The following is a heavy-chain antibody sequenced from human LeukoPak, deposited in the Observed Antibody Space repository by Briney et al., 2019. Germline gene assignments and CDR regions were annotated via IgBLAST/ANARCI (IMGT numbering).Heavy chain of an antibody. J-gene: IGHJ4*02. Sequence: ASVKVSCKASGGTFSRYAISWVRQAPGQGLEWMGGIIPMFGIANYAQKFQGRVTITADESTSTAYMELSSLRSEDTAVYYCARDRPYTGGWRGFDYWGQGTLITVSS. CDR2: IIPMFGIA. CDR3: ARDRPYTGGWRGFDY. V-gene: IGHV1-69*13. D-gene: IGHD6-19*01. CDR1: GGTFSRYA.